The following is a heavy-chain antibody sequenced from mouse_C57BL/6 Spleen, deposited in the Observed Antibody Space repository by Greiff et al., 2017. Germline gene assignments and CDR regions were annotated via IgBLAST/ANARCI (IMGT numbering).Heavy chain of an antibody. Sequence: EVKVVESGGGLVQPGGSLSLSCAASGFTFTDYYMSWVRQPPGKALEWLGFIRNNATGYTTEYSASVKGRFTISRDNSQSILYLQMNARRAEDSATYYCARAGLRGFMDYWGQGTSVTVAA. J-gene: IGHJ4*01. CDR3: ARAGLRGFMDY. D-gene: IGHD2-4*01. CDR1: GFTFTDYY. V-gene: IGHV7-3*01. CDR2: IRNNATGYTT.